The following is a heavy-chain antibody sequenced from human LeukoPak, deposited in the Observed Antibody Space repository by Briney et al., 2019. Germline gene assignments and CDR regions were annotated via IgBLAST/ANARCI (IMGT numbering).Heavy chain of an antibody. Sequence: ASVKVSCKVSGYTLTELSMHWVRQAPGKGLEWMGGFDPEDGETIYAQKFQGRVTMTRDTSTSTVYMELSSLRSEDTAVYYCARCLSYGPHGAFDIWGQGTMVTVSS. D-gene: IGHD5-18*01. CDR2: FDPEDGET. CDR3: ARCLSYGPHGAFDI. CDR1: GYTLTELS. J-gene: IGHJ3*02. V-gene: IGHV1-24*01.